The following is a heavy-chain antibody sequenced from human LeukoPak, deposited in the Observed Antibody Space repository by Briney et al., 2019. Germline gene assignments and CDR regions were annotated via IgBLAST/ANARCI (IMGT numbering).Heavy chain of an antibody. CDR3: ARDKNYRFDY. CDR1: GYTFTDNG. CDR2: ISANSGKT. Sequence: ASVTVSCKASGYTFTDNGISWVRQAPGEGLEWTGWISANSGKTNYAQRFQGRVTMTRETSSSTVYMELRSLRSDDTAVYFCARDKNYRFDYWGQGTLVSVTS. J-gene: IGHJ4*02. V-gene: IGHV1-18*01. D-gene: IGHD3-16*02.